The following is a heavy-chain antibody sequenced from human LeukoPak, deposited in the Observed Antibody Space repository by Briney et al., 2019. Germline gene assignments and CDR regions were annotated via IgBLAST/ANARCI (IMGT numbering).Heavy chain of an antibody. CDR2: IWYDGSNK. J-gene: IGHJ4*02. D-gene: IGHD1-1*01. Sequence: PGGSLRLSCAASGFTSSSYGMPWVRQAPGKGLEWVAVIWYDGSNKYYADSVKGRFTISRDNSKNTLYLQMNSLRAEDTAVYYCAGSTGTRGGCFDYWGQGTLVTVSS. CDR3: AGSTGTRGGCFDY. CDR1: GFTSSSYG. V-gene: IGHV3-33*01.